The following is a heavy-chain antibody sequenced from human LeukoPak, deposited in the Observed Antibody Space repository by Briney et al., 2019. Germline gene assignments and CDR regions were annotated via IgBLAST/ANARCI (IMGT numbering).Heavy chain of an antibody. CDR3: ARQTYGDHELYFDY. Sequence: KPSETLSLTCTVSGGSISIYYWSWIRQPAGKGLEWIGRIYTSGSTNYNPSLKSRVTMSVDTSKNQFSLKLSSVTAADTAAYYCARQTYGDHELYFDYWGQGTLVTVSS. CDR1: GGSISIYY. V-gene: IGHV4-4*07. D-gene: IGHD4-17*01. CDR2: IYTSGST. J-gene: IGHJ4*02.